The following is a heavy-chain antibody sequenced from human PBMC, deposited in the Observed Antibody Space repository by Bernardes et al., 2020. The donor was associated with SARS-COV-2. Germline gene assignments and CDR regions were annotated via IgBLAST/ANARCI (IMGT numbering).Heavy chain of an antibody. V-gene: IGHV3-21*01. J-gene: IGHJ4*02. CDR1: GFIFSSYS. Sequence: GGSLRLSCAASGFIFSSYSMNWVRQAPGKGLEWVSSISSSSYYIYYADSVKGRFTISRDNAKNSLYLQMNSLRAEDTAVYYCARESIVWSNAFDYWGQGTLVTVSS. CDR2: ISSSSYYI. CDR3: ARESIVWSNAFDY. D-gene: IGHD3-22*01.